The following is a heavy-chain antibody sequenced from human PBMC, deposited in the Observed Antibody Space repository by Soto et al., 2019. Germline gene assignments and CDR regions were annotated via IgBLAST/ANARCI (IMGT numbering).Heavy chain of an antibody. Sequence: PGGSLRLSCAASGFTFSSYAMSWVRQAPGKGLEWVSAISGSGGSTYYADSVKGRFTISRDNSKNTLYLQMNSLRAEDTAVYYCAKSGDYDILTGYYGVDYWGQGTLVTVSS. CDR2: ISGSGGST. D-gene: IGHD3-9*01. J-gene: IGHJ4*02. V-gene: IGHV3-23*01. CDR3: AKSGDYDILTGYYGVDY. CDR1: GFTFSSYA.